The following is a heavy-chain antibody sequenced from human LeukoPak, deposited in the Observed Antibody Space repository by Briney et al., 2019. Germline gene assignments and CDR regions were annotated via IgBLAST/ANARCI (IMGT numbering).Heavy chain of an antibody. J-gene: IGHJ4*02. CDR3: ARLIVGAIDS. CDR1: GFTFSRYW. CDR2: IKQDGSEK. Sequence: PGGSLRLSCAASGFTFSRYWMSWVRQAPGKGLEWVANIKQDGSEKYYVDSVKGRFTISRDNAKNSLYLQMNSLRAEDTVVYYCARLIVGAIDSWGQGTLVTVSS. V-gene: IGHV3-7*01. D-gene: IGHD1-26*01.